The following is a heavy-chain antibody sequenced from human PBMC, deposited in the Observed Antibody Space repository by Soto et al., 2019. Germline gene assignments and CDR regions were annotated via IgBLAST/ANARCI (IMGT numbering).Heavy chain of an antibody. CDR2: INHLETT. V-gene: IGHV4-30-2*01. CDR1: GASITFGGYS. D-gene: IGHD1-26*01. J-gene: IGHJ4*02. CDR3: ARGGGSDSFDY. Sequence: SETLSLTCTVSGASITFGGYSWGWIRQTPGKGLEWIGYINHLETTFYNPSFESRLTLSIDRAKNQFSLKLHSMSAAGRAVYFCARGGGSDSFDYWGQGXLVTVYS.